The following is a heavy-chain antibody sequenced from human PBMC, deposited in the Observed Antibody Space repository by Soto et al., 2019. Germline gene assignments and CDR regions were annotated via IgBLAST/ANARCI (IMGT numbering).Heavy chain of an antibody. J-gene: IGHJ4*02. CDR3: ARDRRDGYKRYFEF. CDR1: GGSISNAAYS. Sequence: SETLSLTCTVSGGSISNAAYSWSWIRQPPGKGLEWIGYIYPSGMPFYNPSLRSRVTISIDRSNDQFSLNLKSVTAADTAVYYCARDRRDGYKRYFEFWGQGNQVTVSS. CDR2: IYPSGMP. V-gene: IGHV4-30-2*01. D-gene: IGHD5-12*01.